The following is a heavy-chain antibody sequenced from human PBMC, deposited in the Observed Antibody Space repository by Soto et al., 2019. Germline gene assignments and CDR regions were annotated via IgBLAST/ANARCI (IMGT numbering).Heavy chain of an antibody. Sequence: SETLSLTCTVSGGSISSSSYYWGWIRQPPGKGLEWIGSIYYSGSTYYNPSLKSRVTISVDTSKNQFSLKLSSVTAADTAVYYCAHIVVVTAIPNWFDPWGQGTLVTVSS. CDR1: GGSISSSSYY. J-gene: IGHJ5*02. CDR3: AHIVVVTAIPNWFDP. V-gene: IGHV4-39*01. CDR2: IYYSGST. D-gene: IGHD2-21*02.